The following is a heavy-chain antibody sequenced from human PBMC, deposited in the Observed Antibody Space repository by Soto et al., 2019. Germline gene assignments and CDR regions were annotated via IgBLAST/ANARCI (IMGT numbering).Heavy chain of an antibody. Sequence: ASVKVSCKASGYTFTSYGISWVRQAPGQGLEWMGWISAYIGNTNYAQKFQGRVTITADESTSTAYMELRSLRSEDTAVYCCAREQGTSDFWSGYRAPYYYYGMDVWGQGTTVTVSS. J-gene: IGHJ6*02. CDR3: AREQGTSDFWSGYRAPYYYYGMDV. D-gene: IGHD3-3*01. V-gene: IGHV1-18*01. CDR1: GYTFTSYG. CDR2: ISAYIGNT.